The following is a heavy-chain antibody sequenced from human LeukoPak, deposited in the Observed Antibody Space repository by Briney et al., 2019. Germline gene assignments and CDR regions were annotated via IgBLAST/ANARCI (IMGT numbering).Heavy chain of an antibody. Sequence: SETLSLTCAVYGGSFSGYYWSWIRQPPGKGLEWIGYIYYSGSTNYNPSLKSRVTISVDTSKNQFSLKLSSVTAADTAVYYCARAGYYYDSSGYYYYYMDVWGKGTTVTVSS. CDR3: ARAGYYYDSSGYYYYYMDV. J-gene: IGHJ6*03. CDR2: IYYSGST. CDR1: GGSFSGYY. V-gene: IGHV4-59*01. D-gene: IGHD3-22*01.